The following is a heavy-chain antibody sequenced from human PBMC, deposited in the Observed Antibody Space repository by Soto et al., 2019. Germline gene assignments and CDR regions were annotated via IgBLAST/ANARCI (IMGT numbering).Heavy chain of an antibody. J-gene: IGHJ4*02. CDR3: ARGGGLYSSAFIDY. D-gene: IGHD6-19*01. Sequence: EVQLVESGGGLIQPGGSLRLSCAASGFTVSSNYMSWVRQAPGKGLEWVSVIYSGGSTYYADSVKGRFTISRDNSKNTLYLQMNSMGAEDTAVYYCARGGGLYSSAFIDYWGQGTLVTVSS. CDR1: GFTVSSNY. V-gene: IGHV3-53*01. CDR2: IYSGGST.